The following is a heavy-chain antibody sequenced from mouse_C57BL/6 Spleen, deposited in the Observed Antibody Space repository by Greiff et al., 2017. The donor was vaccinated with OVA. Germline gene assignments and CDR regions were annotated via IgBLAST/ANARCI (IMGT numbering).Heavy chain of an antibody. Sequence: EVKLVESGGGLVKPGGSLKLSCAASGFTFSSYAMSWVRQTPEKRLEWVATISDGGSYTYYPDNVKGRFTISRDNAKNNLYLQMSHLKSEDTAMYYCARDGIYRPTPYFDVWGTGTTVTVSS. CDR1: GFTFSSYA. V-gene: IGHV5-4*01. CDR2: ISDGGSYT. D-gene: IGHD2-1*01. J-gene: IGHJ1*03. CDR3: ARDGIYRPTPYFDV.